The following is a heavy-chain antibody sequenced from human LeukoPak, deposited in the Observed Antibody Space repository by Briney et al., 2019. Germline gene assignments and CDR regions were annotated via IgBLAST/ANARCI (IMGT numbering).Heavy chain of an antibody. CDR3: ARRGGIHLEYFDY. J-gene: IGHJ4*02. V-gene: IGHV3-21*01. CDR1: GLTFSTAW. D-gene: IGHD3-3*01. Sequence: GGSLRLSCATSGLTFSTAWMSWVRQAPGKGLEWVSSISSSSSYIYYADSVKGRFTISRDNAKNSLYLQMNSLRAEDTAVYYCARRGGIHLEYFDYWGQGTLVTVSS. CDR2: ISSSSSYI.